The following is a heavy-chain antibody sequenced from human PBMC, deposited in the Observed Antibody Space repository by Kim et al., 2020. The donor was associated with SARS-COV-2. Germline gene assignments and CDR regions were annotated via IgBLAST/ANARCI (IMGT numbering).Heavy chain of an antibody. CDR1: GFTFSNYW. J-gene: IGHJ4*02. CDR3: ASLKYF. Sequence: GGSLRLSCVASGFTFSNYWMDWVRQTPGKGLEWVANIRGDASEKNYLDSVKGRFTISRDNVKNSLYLQMNSLRAEDTAVYYCASLKYFWGQGILVTVSS. CDR2: IRGDASEK. V-gene: IGHV3-7*01.